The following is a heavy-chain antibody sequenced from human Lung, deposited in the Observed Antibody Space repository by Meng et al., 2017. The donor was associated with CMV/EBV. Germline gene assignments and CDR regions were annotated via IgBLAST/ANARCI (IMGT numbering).Heavy chain of an antibody. CDR3: VRGAAGLVP. CDR1: GFTFTSYG. V-gene: IGHV3-23*03. Sequence: SCAASGFTFTSYGMSWVRQAPGKGLEWVSLIYNDGSRTYYADSVKGRFTISRDNSKNTVSLQMNNLVVEDSAVYYCVRGAAGLVPWGQGTLVTVSS. D-gene: IGHD3/OR15-3a*01. J-gene: IGHJ4*02. CDR2: IYNDGSRT.